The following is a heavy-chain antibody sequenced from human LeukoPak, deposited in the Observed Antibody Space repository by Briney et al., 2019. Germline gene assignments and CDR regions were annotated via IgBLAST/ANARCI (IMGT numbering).Heavy chain of an antibody. CDR2: IYYSGST. V-gene: IGHV4-59*08. CDR1: GVSISSYY. D-gene: IGHD5-18*01. J-gene: IGHJ4*02. CDR3: ARWGYSYGDDY. Sequence: SETLSLTCSVSGVSISSYYWSWIRQPPGKGLEWIGNIYYSGSTNYNPSLKSRVTISVDTSKIQSSLKLSSVTAADTAVYYCARWGYSYGDDYWGQGTLVTVSS.